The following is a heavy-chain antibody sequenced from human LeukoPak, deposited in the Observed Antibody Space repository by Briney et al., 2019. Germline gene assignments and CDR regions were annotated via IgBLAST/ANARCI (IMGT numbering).Heavy chain of an antibody. CDR1: GYTFTSYG. Sequence: ASVKVSCKASGYTFTSYGISWVRQAPGQGLEWMGWISAYNGNTNYAQKLQGRVTMTTDTSTSTAYMELSSLRSEDTAVYYCARGSDGSGSYYLEHYYYYMDVWGKGTTVTVSS. V-gene: IGHV1-18*01. CDR2: ISAYNGNT. D-gene: IGHD3-10*01. CDR3: ARGSDGSGSYYLEHYYYYMDV. J-gene: IGHJ6*03.